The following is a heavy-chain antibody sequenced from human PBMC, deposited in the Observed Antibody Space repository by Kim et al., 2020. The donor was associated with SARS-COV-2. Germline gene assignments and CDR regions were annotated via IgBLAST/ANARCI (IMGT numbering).Heavy chain of an antibody. V-gene: IGHV3-7*04. J-gene: IGHJ6*02. Sequence: RFTISRDNAKNSLYLQMNSLRAEDTAVYYCARATAVSLERSFYYYYGMDVWGQGTTVTVSS. D-gene: IGHD1-1*01. CDR3: ARATAVSLERSFYYYYGMDV.